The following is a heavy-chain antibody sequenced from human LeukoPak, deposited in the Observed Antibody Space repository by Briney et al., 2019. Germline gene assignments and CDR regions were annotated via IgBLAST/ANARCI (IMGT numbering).Heavy chain of an antibody. D-gene: IGHD6-19*01. CDR1: GYTFTSCG. Sequence: ASVKVSCKASGYTFTSCGICWVRQAPGQGLEWMGWVSAYNGDTNYAQKFQGRVTMTTDTSTSTAYLELRSLRSDDTAVYYCARDAPQWRNAFDFWGHGTMVTVSS. CDR2: VSAYNGDT. CDR3: ARDAPQWRNAFDF. V-gene: IGHV1-18*01. J-gene: IGHJ3*01.